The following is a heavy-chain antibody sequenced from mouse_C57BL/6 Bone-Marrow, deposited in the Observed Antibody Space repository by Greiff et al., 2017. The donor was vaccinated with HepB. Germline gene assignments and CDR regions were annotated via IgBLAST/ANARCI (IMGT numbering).Heavy chain of an antibody. CDR2: ISDGGSYT. CDR3: ARDQAHYYGSSRFAY. Sequence: EVKVVESGGGLVKPGGSLKLSCAASGFTFSSYAMSWVRQTPEKRLEWVATISDGGSYTYYPDNVKGRFTISRYNAKNNLYLQMSHLKSEDTAMYYCARDQAHYYGSSRFAYWGQGTLVTVSA. CDR1: GFTFSSYA. V-gene: IGHV5-4*01. D-gene: IGHD1-1*01. J-gene: IGHJ3*01.